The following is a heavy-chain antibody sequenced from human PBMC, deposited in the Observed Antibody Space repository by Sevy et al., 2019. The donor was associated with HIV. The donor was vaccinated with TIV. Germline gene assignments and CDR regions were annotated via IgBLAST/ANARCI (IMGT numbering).Heavy chain of an antibody. CDR3: VRAVAAHDSF. D-gene: IGHD6-13*01. V-gene: IGHV3-7*01. J-gene: IGHJ4*02. CDR1: GFSLDSYW. Sequence: GGSLRLSCAASGFSLDSYWMSWVRQTPGKGLEWVANIKQDGSVTYYVDSVKGRFTISRDNARNLVYLQMNSLRVQATALYYCVRAVAAHDSFWGQGTLVTVSS. CDR2: IKQDGSVT.